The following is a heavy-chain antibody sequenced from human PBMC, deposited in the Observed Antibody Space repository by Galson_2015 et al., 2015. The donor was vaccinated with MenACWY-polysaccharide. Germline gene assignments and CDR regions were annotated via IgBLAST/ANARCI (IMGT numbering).Heavy chain of an antibody. V-gene: IGHV3-64*01. CDR3: ARAPLYCSGGRCSRGPDY. D-gene: IGHD2-15*01. J-gene: IGHJ4*02. CDR2: INSNGGTT. Sequence: SLRLSCAASGFTFSSHAMHWIRQAPGKGLEYVSAINSNGGTTYYANSVKGRFTISRDNFKNTMDLQMDSLRGEDMAVYYCARAPLYCSGGRCSRGPDYWGQEILVIVSS. CDR1: GFTFSSHA.